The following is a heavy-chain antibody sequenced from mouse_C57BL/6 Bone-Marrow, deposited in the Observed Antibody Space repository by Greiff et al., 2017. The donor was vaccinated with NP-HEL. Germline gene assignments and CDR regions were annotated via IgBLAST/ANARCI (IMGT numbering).Heavy chain of an antibody. CDR1: GFTFSSYA. D-gene: IGHD2-3*01. J-gene: IGHJ1*03. Sequence: EVQVVESGGGLVKPGGSLKLSCAASGFTFSSYAMSWVRQTPEKRLEWVATISDGGSYTYYPDNVKGRFTISRDNAKNNLYLQMSHLKSEDTAMYYCARVYDGYYDWYFDVWGTGTTVTVSS. V-gene: IGHV5-4*01. CDR3: ARVYDGYYDWYFDV. CDR2: ISDGGSYT.